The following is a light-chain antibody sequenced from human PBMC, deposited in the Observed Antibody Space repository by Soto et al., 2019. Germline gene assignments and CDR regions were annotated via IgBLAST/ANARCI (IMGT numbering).Light chain of an antibody. Sequence: QSALTQPASVSGSPGQSITISCTGTSSDVGSYNLVSWYQQHPGKAPKLMIYEVSKRPSGVSNRFSGSKSGNTASLTISGLQAEDEAEYYGCSYAGSSTFGVFGGGTKLTVL. CDR1: SSDVGSYNL. CDR2: EVS. J-gene: IGLJ2*01. CDR3: CSYAGSSTFGV. V-gene: IGLV2-23*02.